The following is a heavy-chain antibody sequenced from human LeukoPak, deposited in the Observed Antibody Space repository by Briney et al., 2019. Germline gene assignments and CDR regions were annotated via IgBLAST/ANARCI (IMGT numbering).Heavy chain of an antibody. CDR1: GGSISSGGYY. D-gene: IGHD3-10*01. Sequence: SETLSLTCTVSGGSISSGGYYWSWIRQPPGKGLEWIGYIYYSGSTNYNPSLKSRVTISVDTSKNQFSLKLSSVTAADTAVYYCARRKGFGEPFDYWGQGTLVTVSS. V-gene: IGHV4-61*08. CDR3: ARRKGFGEPFDY. J-gene: IGHJ4*02. CDR2: IYYSGST.